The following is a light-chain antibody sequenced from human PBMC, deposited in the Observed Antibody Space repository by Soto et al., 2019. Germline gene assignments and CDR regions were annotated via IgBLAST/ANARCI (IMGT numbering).Light chain of an antibody. CDR2: GAS. CDR1: QTVRNNY. J-gene: IGKJ5*01. CDR3: QQYGTSPRT. V-gene: IGKV3-20*01. Sequence: LTQSPGTLSLSPGERATLSCRANQTVRNNYLAWYQQKPGQAPRLFIYGASSRATGIPDRFSGSGSGTDFTLTISRLEPEDCAVYICQQYGTSPRTFGQGRRLEIK.